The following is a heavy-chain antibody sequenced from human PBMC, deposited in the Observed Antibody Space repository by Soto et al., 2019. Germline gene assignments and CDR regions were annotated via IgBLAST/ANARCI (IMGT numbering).Heavy chain of an antibody. J-gene: IGHJ4*02. CDR1: GFTVTGNY. Sequence: EVQLVESGGGLIQPGGSLRLSCAVSGFTVTGNYITWVRQAPGKGLECVSVIYKSGSTYYPDSVKGRFTISRDSSRNTLYLQMNSLRADDTAVYYCARGRPAYFFDYWGQGTLVTVSS. V-gene: IGHV3-53*01. CDR2: IYKSGST. CDR3: ARGRPAYFFDY.